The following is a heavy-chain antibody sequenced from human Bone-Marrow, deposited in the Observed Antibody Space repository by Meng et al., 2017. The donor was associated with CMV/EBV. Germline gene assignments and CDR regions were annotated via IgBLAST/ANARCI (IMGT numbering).Heavy chain of an antibody. D-gene: IGHD3-10*01. CDR3: ARTGRRGARMVRGVTKGFYY. CDR1: GGSFSGYY. J-gene: IGHJ4*02. Sequence: SETLSLTCAVYGGSFSGYYWSWIRQPPGKGLEWIGEINHSGSTNYNPSLKSRVTISVDTSKNQFSLKLSSVTAADTAVYYCARTGRRGARMVRGVTKGFYYWGQGNLVTVSS. V-gene: IGHV4-34*01. CDR2: INHSGST.